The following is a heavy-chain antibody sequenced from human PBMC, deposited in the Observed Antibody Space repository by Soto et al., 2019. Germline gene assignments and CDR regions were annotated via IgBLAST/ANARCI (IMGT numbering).Heavy chain of an antibody. V-gene: IGHV4-4*02. D-gene: IGHD3-10*01. CDR2: IHHSVGA. CDR1: DDSINTDYW. Sequence: PSETLSLTCTVSDDSINTDYWWSWVRQPPGKGLEWIGEIHHSVGANYIQSLKSRITMSVDKSNNQLSLKLSSVTAADTAVYFCARCFYYRWVYRGQGTLVTVCS. J-gene: IGHJ4*02. CDR3: ARCFYYRWVY.